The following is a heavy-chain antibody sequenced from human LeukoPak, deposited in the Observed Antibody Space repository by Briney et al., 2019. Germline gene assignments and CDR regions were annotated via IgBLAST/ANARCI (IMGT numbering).Heavy chain of an antibody. J-gene: IGHJ4*02. CDR2: ISGSGGST. D-gene: IGHD1-26*01. CDR3: AKDRVGATTETFDY. V-gene: IGHV3-23*01. CDR1: GFTFSSYA. Sequence: GRSLRLSCAASGFTFSSYAMSWVRQAPGKGLEWVSAISGSGGSTYYADSVKGRFTISRDNSKNTLYLQMNSLRAEDTAVYYCAKDRVGATTETFDYWGQGTLVTVSS.